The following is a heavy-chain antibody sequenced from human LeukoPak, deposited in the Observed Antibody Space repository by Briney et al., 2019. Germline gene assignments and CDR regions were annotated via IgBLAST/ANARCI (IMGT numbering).Heavy chain of an antibody. V-gene: IGHV3-11*01. CDR1: GFTFNDYY. CDR3: ATDGAGFDT. CDR2: INIGGTNT. Sequence: GGSLRLSCAASGFTFNDYYMSWIRQAPGKGLELLSYINIGGTNTHYADSVKGRFPISRDNAKKSLYLEMNNLRAEDTAVYYCATDGAGFDTWGQGVLVTVSS. J-gene: IGHJ5*02.